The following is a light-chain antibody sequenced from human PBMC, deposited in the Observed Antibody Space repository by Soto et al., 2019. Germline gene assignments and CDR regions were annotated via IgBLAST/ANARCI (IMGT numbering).Light chain of an antibody. CDR2: GAS. CDR3: QQYGRSPYS. CDR1: QSVSSSY. J-gene: IGKJ2*01. Sequence: EIVLTQSPGTLSLFPGERATLSCRASQSVSSSYLAWYQQKPGQSPMLLIYGASSRATGIPDRFSGSGSGTDFTLTVSRLEPEDFAVYYCQQYGRSPYSFGQGTKVEIK. V-gene: IGKV3-20*01.